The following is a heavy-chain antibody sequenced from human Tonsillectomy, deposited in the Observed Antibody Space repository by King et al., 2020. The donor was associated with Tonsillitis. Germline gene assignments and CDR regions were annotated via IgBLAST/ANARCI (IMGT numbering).Heavy chain of an antibody. CDR3: AKARLRYFDWSFDAFEI. V-gene: IGHV3-23*04. J-gene: IGHJ3*02. Sequence: VQLVESGGGLVQPGGSLRLSCVASGFTFSSYAMNWVRQAPGKGLEWVSAISGSGGSTDYADPVKGRFTISRDNSKNTLYLQMNSLRAEDTAVYYCAKARLRYFDWSFDAFEIWGQGTMVTVSS. CDR2: ISGSGGST. CDR1: GFTFSSYA. D-gene: IGHD3-9*01.